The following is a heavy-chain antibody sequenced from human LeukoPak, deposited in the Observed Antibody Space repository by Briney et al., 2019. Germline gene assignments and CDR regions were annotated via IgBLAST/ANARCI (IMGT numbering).Heavy chain of an antibody. V-gene: IGHV1-2*06. CDR3: ARDGDDYGDYVIDY. D-gene: IGHD4-17*01. Sequence: ASVKVSCKASGYTFTSYGISWVRQAPGQGLEWMGRINPNSGGTNYAQKFQGRVTMTRDTSISTAYMELSRLRSDDTAVYYCARDGDDYGDYVIDYWGQGTLVTVSS. CDR1: GYTFTSYG. CDR2: INPNSGGT. J-gene: IGHJ4*02.